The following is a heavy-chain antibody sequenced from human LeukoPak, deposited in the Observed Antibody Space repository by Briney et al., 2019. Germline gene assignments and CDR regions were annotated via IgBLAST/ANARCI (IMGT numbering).Heavy chain of an antibody. V-gene: IGHV1-18*01. CDR3: TTRGGGGH. Sequence: GASVKVSCTASGYSLTTYGITWIRQPPGQGLEWMGWISPYNGNTNYGLKFQARLTLTTDTATSTAYMELRSLQSDDSAVYYCTTRGGGGHWGQGTLVSVSS. D-gene: IGHD1-14*01. CDR1: GYSLTTYG. CDR2: ISPYNGNT. J-gene: IGHJ4*02.